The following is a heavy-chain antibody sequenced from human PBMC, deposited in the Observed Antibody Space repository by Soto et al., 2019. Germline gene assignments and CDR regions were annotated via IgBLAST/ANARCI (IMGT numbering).Heavy chain of an antibody. Sequence: SETLSLTCAVYGGSFSGYYWSWIRQPPGKGLEWIGEINHSGTTYNNPSLTSRVTISVDTSNNQFSLKLSSVSAADTAVYYCARGPSGDKVDYWGQGTLVTVSS. CDR2: INHSGTT. V-gene: IGHV4-34*01. CDR1: GGSFSGYY. J-gene: IGHJ4*02. CDR3: ARGPSGDKVDY. D-gene: IGHD7-27*01.